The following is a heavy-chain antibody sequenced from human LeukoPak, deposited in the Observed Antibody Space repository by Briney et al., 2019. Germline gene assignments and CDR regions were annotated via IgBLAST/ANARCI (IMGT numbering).Heavy chain of an antibody. V-gene: IGHV3-48*04. Sequence: GGSLRLSCAASGFTFSSYGMNWVRQAPGKGLEWVSSITDSSSKIDYADSVKGRFTISRDNAKNSLYLQMNSLRAEDTAVYYCAKVVVTAIPGAFDIWGQGTMVTVSS. CDR2: ITDSSSKI. CDR3: AKVVVTAIPGAFDI. J-gene: IGHJ3*02. D-gene: IGHD2-21*02. CDR1: GFTFSSYG.